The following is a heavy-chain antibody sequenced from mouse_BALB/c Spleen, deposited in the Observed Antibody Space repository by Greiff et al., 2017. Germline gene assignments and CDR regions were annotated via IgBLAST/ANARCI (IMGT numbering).Heavy chain of an antibody. CDR1: GYTFTSYW. J-gene: IGHJ3*01. CDR3: KRERPNGNGAWFGY. CDR2: IYPGNSDT. V-gene: IGHV1-5*01. Sequence: EVQLQQSGTVLARPGASVKMSCKASGYTFTSYWMHWVKQRPGQGLEWMGAIYPGNSDTSYNQKFKGKAKLTAVTSTSTAYMELSSLTNEDSAVYYCKRERPNGNGAWFGYWGQGTLVSVSA. D-gene: IGHD2-1*01.